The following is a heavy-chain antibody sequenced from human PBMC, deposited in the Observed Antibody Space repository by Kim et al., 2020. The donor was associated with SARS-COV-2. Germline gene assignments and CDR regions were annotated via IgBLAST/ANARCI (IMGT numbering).Heavy chain of an antibody. V-gene: IGHV2-5*01. J-gene: IGHJ4*02. Sequence: SPSLKSRLTITKDTSKNQVVLTMTNMDPVDTATYYCAHKDDSSGYQPFDYWGQGTLVTLSS. CDR3: AHKDDSSGYQPFDY. D-gene: IGHD3-22*01.